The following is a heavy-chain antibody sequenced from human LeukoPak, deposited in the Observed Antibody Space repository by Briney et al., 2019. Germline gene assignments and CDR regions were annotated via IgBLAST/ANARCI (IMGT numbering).Heavy chain of an antibody. CDR3: ARNDFRGSYNWFDP. CDR2: IHYSGST. D-gene: IGHD1-26*01. Sequence: PSETLSLTCTVSGGSISSYYWNWIRQPPGKGLEWIGFIHYSGSTNYNPSLKSRVTISVDTSKNQFSLRLTSVTAADSAVYYCARNDFRGSYNWFDPWGQGTLVTVSS. V-gene: IGHV4-59*01. J-gene: IGHJ5*02. CDR1: GGSISSYY.